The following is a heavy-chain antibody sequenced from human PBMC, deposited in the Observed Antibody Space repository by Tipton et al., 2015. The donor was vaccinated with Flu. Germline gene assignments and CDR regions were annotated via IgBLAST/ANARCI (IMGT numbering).Heavy chain of an antibody. Sequence: SLRLSCAVSGFTVNSYYMSWVRQAPGKGLEWVSVLYTGGGTTYADSVKGRFTISRDDSKNTLYLQMNSLRAEDTAVYYCTRGGGRLDWFDPWGQGTLVAVSS. CDR2: LYTGGGT. CDR1: GFTVNSYY. CDR3: TRGGGRLDWFDP. V-gene: IGHV3-53*01. J-gene: IGHJ5*02. D-gene: IGHD3-10*01.